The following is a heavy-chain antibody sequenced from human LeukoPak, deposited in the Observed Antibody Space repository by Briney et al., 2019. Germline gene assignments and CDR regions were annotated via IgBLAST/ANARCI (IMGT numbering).Heavy chain of an antibody. D-gene: IGHD3-22*01. Sequence: GGSLRLSCAASGFTFSDYYMSWIRQAPGKGLEWVSYISSSATTIYYADSVKGRFTISRDNSKNSLYLQMNSLRAEDTALYYCAKAGDSSGYSLDYWGQGTLVTVSS. CDR1: GFTFSDYY. J-gene: IGHJ4*02. CDR2: ISSSATTI. V-gene: IGHV3-11*01. CDR3: AKAGDSSGYSLDY.